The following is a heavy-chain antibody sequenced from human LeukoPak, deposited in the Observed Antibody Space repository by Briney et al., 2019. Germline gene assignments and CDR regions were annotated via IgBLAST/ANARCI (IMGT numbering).Heavy chain of an antibody. CDR3: ASRGWPLSLPPYSSGWYFDY. Sequence: ASEKVSCKPSGGTFSSYAISWVRQAPGQGLDWMGWIIPIFGTANYAQKFQGRVTITADESTSTAYMELSSLRSEDTAVYYCASRGWPLSLPPYSSGWYFDYWGQGTLVTVSS. D-gene: IGHD6-19*01. CDR2: IIPIFGTA. J-gene: IGHJ4*02. CDR1: GGTFSSYA. V-gene: IGHV1-69*01.